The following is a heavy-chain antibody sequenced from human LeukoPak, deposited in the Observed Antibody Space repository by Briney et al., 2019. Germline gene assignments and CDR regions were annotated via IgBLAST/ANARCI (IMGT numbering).Heavy chain of an antibody. V-gene: IGHV3-23*01. CDR3: ARDLLTIFGVALAAPMDV. J-gene: IGHJ6*03. CDR1: GFTFSIYA. CDR2: ISGSGGGT. Sequence: GGSLRLSCAASGFTFSIYAMSWVRQAPGKGLEWVSAISGSGGGTYAADSVTGRFTISRDNSRNTLFLQMNSLRAEDTAVYYCARDLLTIFGVALAAPMDVWGKGTTVTVSS. D-gene: IGHD3-3*01.